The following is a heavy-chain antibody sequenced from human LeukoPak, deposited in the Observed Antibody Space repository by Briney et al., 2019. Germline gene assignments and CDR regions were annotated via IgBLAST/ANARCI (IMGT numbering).Heavy chain of an antibody. D-gene: IGHD4-23*01. CDR3: AKRTDYGGNSATRYYYGMDV. CDR1: GFTFSNYA. J-gene: IGHJ6*02. CDR2: ISGSGAST. V-gene: IGHV3-23*01. Sequence: GGSLRLSCAASGFTFSNYAMSWVRQAPGKGLEWVSAISGSGASTYYADSVKGRFTDSRDSSKNTLYLQMNSLRAEDAAVYYCAKRTDYGGNSATRYYYGMDVWGQGTTVTVSS.